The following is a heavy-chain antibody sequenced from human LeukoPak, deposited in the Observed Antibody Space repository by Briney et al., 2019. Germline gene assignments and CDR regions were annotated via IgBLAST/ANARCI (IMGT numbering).Heavy chain of an antibody. V-gene: IGHV3-48*03. CDR2: ISSSGSTI. J-gene: IGHJ4*02. Sequence: GSLRLSCAASGFPLSSYEMNWVRQAPGKGLEWVSYISSSGSTIYYADSVKGRFTISRDNAKNSLYLQMNSLRAEDTAVYYCARKEWELPGVFDYWGQGTLVTVSS. CDR3: ARKEWELPGVFDY. CDR1: GFPLSSYE. D-gene: IGHD1-26*01.